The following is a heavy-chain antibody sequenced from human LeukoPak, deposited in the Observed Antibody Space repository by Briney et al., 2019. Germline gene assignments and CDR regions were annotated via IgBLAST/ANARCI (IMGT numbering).Heavy chain of an antibody. CDR2: ITSAGGYT. V-gene: IGHV3-21*01. Sequence: RGSLRLSCGASGFTFSDYSMNWVRQPPGKGLAWVASITSAGGYTYYADSVKGRFTISRDNAQNSLFLQMDSLRAEDTAVYFCATSGGFVLPNAITGNWYMDVWGRGTTVTVSS. J-gene: IGHJ6*03. CDR1: GFTFSDYS. D-gene: IGHD2-2*01. CDR3: ATSGGFVLPNAITGNWYMDV.